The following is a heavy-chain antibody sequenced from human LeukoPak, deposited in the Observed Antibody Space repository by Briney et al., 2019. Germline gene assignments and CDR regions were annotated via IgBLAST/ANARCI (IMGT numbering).Heavy chain of an antibody. V-gene: IGHV1-2*02. CDR1: GYTFTGYY. Sequence: ASVKVSCKASGYTFTGYYMHWVRQAPGQGLEWMGWINPNSGGTNYAQKLQGRVTMTRYTSISTAYMELSRLRSDDTAVYYCARYSGGDDSFDYWGQGTLVTVSS. CDR3: ARYSGGDDSFDY. D-gene: IGHD2-21*02. CDR2: INPNSGGT. J-gene: IGHJ4*02.